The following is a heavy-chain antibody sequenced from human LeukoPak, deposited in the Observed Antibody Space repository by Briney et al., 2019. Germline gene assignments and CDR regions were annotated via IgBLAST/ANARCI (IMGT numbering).Heavy chain of an antibody. CDR2: IYSGGST. V-gene: IGHV3-53*01. D-gene: IGHD1-26*01. Sequence: GGSLRLSCAASGFTFSNAWMSWVRQAPGKGLEWVSVIYSGGSTYYADSVKGRFTISRDNSKNTLYLQMNSLRAEDTAVYYCARAGSGSYGDFDYWGQGTLVTVSS. J-gene: IGHJ4*02. CDR1: GFTFSNAW. CDR3: ARAGSGSYGDFDY.